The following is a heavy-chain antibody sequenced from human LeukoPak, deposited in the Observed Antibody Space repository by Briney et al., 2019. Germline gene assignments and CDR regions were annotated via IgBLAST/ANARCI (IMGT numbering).Heavy chain of an antibody. J-gene: IGHJ6*02. Sequence: SETLSLTYTVSGGSISSYYWSWIRQPPGKGLEWIGYIYYSGSTNYNPSLKSRVTISVDTSKNQFSLKLSSVTAADTAVYYCARVIPSFGPYYYGMDVWGQGTTVTVSS. CDR3: ARVIPSFGPYYYGMDV. V-gene: IGHV4-59*01. CDR1: GGSISSYY. CDR2: IYYSGST. D-gene: IGHD3-3*01.